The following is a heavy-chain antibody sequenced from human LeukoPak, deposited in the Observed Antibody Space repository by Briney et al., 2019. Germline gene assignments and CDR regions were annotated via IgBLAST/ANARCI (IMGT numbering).Heavy chain of an antibody. CDR2: ISYDGSNK. J-gene: IGHJ6*02. V-gene: IGHV3-30*04. Sequence: GRSLRLSCAASGFTFSSYAMHWVRQAPGKGLEWVAVISYDGSNKYYADSVKGRFTISRDNSKNTLYLQMNSPRAEDTAVYYCARGDSSGWYSYYYGMDVWGQGTTVTVSS. D-gene: IGHD6-19*01. CDR1: GFTFSSYA. CDR3: ARGDSSGWYSYYYGMDV.